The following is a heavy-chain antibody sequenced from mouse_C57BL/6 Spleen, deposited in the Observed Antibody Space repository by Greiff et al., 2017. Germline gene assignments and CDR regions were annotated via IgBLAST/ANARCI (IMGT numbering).Heavy chain of an antibody. Sequence: EVQLQQSGPVLVKPGASVKMSCKASGYTFTDYYMNWVKQSHGKSLEWIGVINPYNGGTSYNQKFKGKATLTVDKSSSTAYMELNSLTSEDSAVYYCAKGEDYYGSSPHYYAMDYWGQGTSVTVSS. V-gene: IGHV1-19*01. CDR2: INPYNGGT. CDR3: AKGEDYYGSSPHYYAMDY. D-gene: IGHD1-1*01. CDR1: GYTFTDYY. J-gene: IGHJ4*01.